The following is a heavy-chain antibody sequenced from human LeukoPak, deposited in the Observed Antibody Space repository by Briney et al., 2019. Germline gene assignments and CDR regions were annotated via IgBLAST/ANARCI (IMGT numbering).Heavy chain of an antibody. J-gene: IGHJ4*02. CDR1: GFTFSGSA. CDR3: TRSEGKGFDY. CDR2: IRSKANSYAT. Sequence: PGGSLRLSCAASGFTFSGSAMHWVRQASGKGLEWVGRIRSKANSYATAYAASVKGRFTISRDDSENTVYLQMNSLKTGDTAVYYCTRSEGKGFDYWGQGALVTVSS. V-gene: IGHV3-73*01. D-gene: IGHD3-3*01.